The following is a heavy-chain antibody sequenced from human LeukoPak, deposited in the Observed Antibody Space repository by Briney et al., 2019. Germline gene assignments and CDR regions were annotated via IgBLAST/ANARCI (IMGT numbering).Heavy chain of an antibody. Sequence: GGSLRLSCAASGFTFTSYSMNWVLQAPGKGLEWVSSITSTSSYIYYADSVKGRFAISRDNAKNSLYLQMNSLRAEDTAVYFYARSQVLGTFDHWGQGTLLTVSS. CDR3: ARSQVLGTFDH. J-gene: IGHJ4*02. V-gene: IGHV3-21*01. D-gene: IGHD1/OR15-1a*01. CDR1: GFTFTSYS. CDR2: ITSTSSYI.